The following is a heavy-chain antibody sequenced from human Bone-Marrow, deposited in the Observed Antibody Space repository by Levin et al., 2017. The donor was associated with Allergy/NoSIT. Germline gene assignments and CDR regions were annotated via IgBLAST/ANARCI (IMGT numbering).Heavy chain of an antibody. D-gene: IGHD3-3*01. CDR3: AADPPANGVLRVLEGANMDG. J-gene: IGHJ6*03. V-gene: IGHV1-58*01. CDR1: GFTFTSSA. CDR2: IVVGSGNT. Sequence: KISCKASGFTFTSSAVQWVRQARGQRLEWIGWIVVGSGNTNYAQKFQERVTITRDMSTSTAYMELSSLRSEDTAVYYCAADPPANGVLRVLEGANMDGWGKGTTVTVSS.